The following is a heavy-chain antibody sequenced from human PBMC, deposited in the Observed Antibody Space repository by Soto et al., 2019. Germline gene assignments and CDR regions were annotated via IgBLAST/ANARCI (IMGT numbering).Heavy chain of an antibody. CDR3: ERVGDGGSSSNHHDY. V-gene: IGHV4-59*01. D-gene: IGHD6-6*01. CDR2: VFYNEII. Sequence: SETLSLTCAVSGVSISSYYWSWIRQPPGKGLEWIGYVFYNEIINYSPSLKGRVTMSMEMSTNHFSLELRSVTAADTAVYFCERVGDGGSSSNHHDYWGPGPLVTVSS. CDR1: GVSISSYY. J-gene: IGHJ4*02.